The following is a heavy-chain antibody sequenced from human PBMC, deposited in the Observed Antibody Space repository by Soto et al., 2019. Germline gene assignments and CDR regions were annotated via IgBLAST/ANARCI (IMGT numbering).Heavy chain of an antibody. Sequence: GGSLRLSCAASGFTFSDYYMSWIRQAPGKGLEWVSYISSSGSTIYYADSVKGRFTIYRDNAKNSLYLQMNSLRAEDTAVYYCERDMGRRTVTTTFDYWGQGTLVTVSS. J-gene: IGHJ4*02. V-gene: IGHV3-11*01. CDR2: ISSSGSTI. CDR1: GFTFSDYY. D-gene: IGHD4-17*01. CDR3: ERDMGRRTVTTTFDY.